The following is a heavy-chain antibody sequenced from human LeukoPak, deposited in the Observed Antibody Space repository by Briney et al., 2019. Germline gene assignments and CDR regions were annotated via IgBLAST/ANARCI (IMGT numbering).Heavy chain of an antibody. CDR2: ISYDGSNK. Sequence: GRSLRLSCAASGFTFSSYAMHWVRQAPGKGLEWVAVISYDGSNKYYADSVKGRFTISRDNSKNTLYLQMNSLRAEDTAVYYCARGPEYQLLYWGRGTLVTVSS. J-gene: IGHJ4*02. CDR3: ARGPEYQLLY. V-gene: IGHV3-30*01. D-gene: IGHD2-2*02. CDR1: GFTFSSYA.